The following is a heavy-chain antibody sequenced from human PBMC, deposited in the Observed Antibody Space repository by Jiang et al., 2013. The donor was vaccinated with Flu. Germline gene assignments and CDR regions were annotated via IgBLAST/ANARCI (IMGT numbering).Heavy chain of an antibody. CDR3: AKGTCSNITCYRPKPDY. CDR2: ISGSGGST. CDR1: GFTFSSYA. D-gene: IGHD2-2*01. Sequence: QLVESGGGLVKPGGSLRLSCAASGFTFSSYAMSWVRQAPGKGLEWVSAISGSGGSTNYADSAKGRFTISRDNSKNTLYLQMNSLRAEDTAVYYCAKGTCSNITCYRPKPDYWGQGTLVTVSS. V-gene: IGHV3-23*04. J-gene: IGHJ4*02.